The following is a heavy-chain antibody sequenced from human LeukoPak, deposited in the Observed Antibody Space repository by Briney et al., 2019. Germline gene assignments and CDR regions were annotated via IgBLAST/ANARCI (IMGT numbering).Heavy chain of an antibody. CDR2: INWKSDKI. V-gene: IGHV3-9*01. Sequence: GGALRLSFAGSGYRFYEYALHWVRPAPGEGLGWVSGINWKSDKIGYADSVKGRFTISRDNSKNSLYLQMNSLRVEDTALYYCAKDRYCTSSSCPIDYWGQGTMVTVSS. J-gene: IGHJ4*02. CDR3: AKDRYCTSSSCPIDY. CDR1: GYRFYEYA. D-gene: IGHD2-2*01.